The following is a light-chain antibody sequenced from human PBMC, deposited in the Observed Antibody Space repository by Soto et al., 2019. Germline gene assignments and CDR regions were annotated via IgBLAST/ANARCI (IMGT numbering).Light chain of an antibody. J-gene: IGKJ5*01. CDR3: QQLNSYPLT. V-gene: IGKV1-5*01. CDR2: AAS. Sequence: SQMTQYPSTLSASVGDSVAITCRASQSISHWLAWYQQKPGKAPKLLIYAASTLQSGVPSRFSGSGSGTDFTLTISSLQPEDFATYFCQQLNSYPLTFGQGTRLEIK. CDR1: QSISHW.